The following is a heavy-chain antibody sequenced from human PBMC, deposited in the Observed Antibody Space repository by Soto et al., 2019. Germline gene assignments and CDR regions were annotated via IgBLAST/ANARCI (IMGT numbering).Heavy chain of an antibody. D-gene: IGHD7-27*01. CDR2: VSHSGNT. Sequence: PSETLSLTCTVSGGSFTGHFWGWVRQPPGKGLEWIGEVSHSGNTKYYPSLRSRVTLSVDSSKNQISLAPTSVTAADTAVYYCARAKFESTGWHQFDIRRQGTLV. CDR3: ARAKFESTGWHQFDI. J-gene: IGHJ4*02. CDR1: GGSFTGHF. V-gene: IGHV4-34*01.